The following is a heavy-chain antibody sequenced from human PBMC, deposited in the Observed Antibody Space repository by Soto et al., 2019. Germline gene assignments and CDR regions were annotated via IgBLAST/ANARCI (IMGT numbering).Heavy chain of an antibody. J-gene: IGHJ5*02. CDR3: ARGQYDFWSGRGNWFDP. Sequence: PSETLSLTCAVYGGSFSGYYWSWIRQPPGKGLEWIGEINHSGSTNYNPSLKSRVTIAVDTSKNQFSLKLRSVTAADTAVYYCARGQYDFWSGRGNWFDPWGQGTLVTVSS. V-gene: IGHV4-34*01. CDR2: INHSGST. CDR1: GGSFSGYY. D-gene: IGHD3-3*01.